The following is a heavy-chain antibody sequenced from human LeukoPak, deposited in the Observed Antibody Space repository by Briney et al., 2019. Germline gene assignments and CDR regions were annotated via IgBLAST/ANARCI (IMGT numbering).Heavy chain of an antibody. J-gene: IGHJ1*01. Sequence: GGSLRLSCAASGFTFDDYTMHWVRQAPGKGLEWVSLISWDGGSTYYADSVKGRFTISRDNSKNTLYLQMNSLRAEDTAVYYCARDSDLLDYGDYLEYFQHWGQGTLVTVSS. CDR3: ARDSDLLDYGDYLEYFQH. CDR1: GFTFDDYT. CDR2: ISWDGGST. D-gene: IGHD4-17*01. V-gene: IGHV3-43*01.